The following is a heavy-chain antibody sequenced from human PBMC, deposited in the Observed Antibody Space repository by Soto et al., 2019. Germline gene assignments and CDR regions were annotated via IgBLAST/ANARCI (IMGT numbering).Heavy chain of an antibody. CDR3: AKAPDIVVVPAANDY. Sequence: GGSLRLSCAASGFTFSSYAMSWVRQAPGKGLEWVSAISGSGGSTYYADSVKDRFTISRDNSKNTLYLQMNSLRAEDTAVYYCAKAPDIVVVPAANDYWGQGTLVTVSS. V-gene: IGHV3-23*01. CDR2: ISGSGGST. CDR1: GFTFSSYA. J-gene: IGHJ4*02. D-gene: IGHD2-2*01.